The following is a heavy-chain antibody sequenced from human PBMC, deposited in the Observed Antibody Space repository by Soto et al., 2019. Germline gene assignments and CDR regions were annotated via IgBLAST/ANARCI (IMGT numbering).Heavy chain of an antibody. CDR3: ARTLVGATPADY. D-gene: IGHD1-26*01. Sequence: QVQLVQSGAEVKKPGGSVKVSCKASGYTFTRYAMHWVRQAPGQRLEWVGWINAGNGNTKYSQKFQGRVTITRDTSASTAYMELSSLRSEDTAEYYCARTLVGATPADYWGQGTLVTVSS. V-gene: IGHV1-3*01. CDR1: GYTFTRYA. CDR2: INAGNGNT. J-gene: IGHJ4*02.